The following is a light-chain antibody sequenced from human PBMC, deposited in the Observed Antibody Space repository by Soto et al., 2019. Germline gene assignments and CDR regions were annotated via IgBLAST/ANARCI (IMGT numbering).Light chain of an antibody. Sequence: EIVLTQSPGTLSLSPGERATLSCMASQSVNYSYLAWYQQKPGQAPRLLIYGASSRATGIPDRFSGSGSGTDFTLTISRLEPEDFAVYYCQQYGSSPLTFGGGTKVEIK. V-gene: IGKV3-20*01. J-gene: IGKJ4*01. CDR1: QSVNYSY. CDR2: GAS. CDR3: QQYGSSPLT.